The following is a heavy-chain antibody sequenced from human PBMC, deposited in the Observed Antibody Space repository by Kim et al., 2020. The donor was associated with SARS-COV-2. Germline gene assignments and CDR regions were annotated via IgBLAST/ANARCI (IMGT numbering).Heavy chain of an antibody. CDR2: INPNSGGT. Sequence: ASVKVSCKASGYTFTGYYMHWVRQAPGQGLEWMGWINPNSGGTNYAQKFQGRVTMTRDTSISTAYMELSRLRSDDTAVYYCARDPQNDFWSGYAYYYYGMDVWGQGTTVTVSS. D-gene: IGHD3-3*01. J-gene: IGHJ6*02. CDR1: GYTFTGYY. CDR3: ARDPQNDFWSGYAYYYYGMDV. V-gene: IGHV1-2*02.